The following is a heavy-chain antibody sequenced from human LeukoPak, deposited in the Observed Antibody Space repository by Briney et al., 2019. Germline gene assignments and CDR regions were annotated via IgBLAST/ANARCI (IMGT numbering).Heavy chain of an antibody. J-gene: IGHJ3*02. CDR2: ISYDGSNK. CDR3: AREYSSGYSYAFDI. V-gene: IGHV3-30*04. Sequence: PGGSLTLSCAASGFTFSSYAMHWVRQAPGKGLEWVAVISYDGSNKYYADSVKGRFTISRDNSKNTLYLQVNSLRAEDTAVYYCAREYSSGYSYAFDIWGQGTMVTVSS. D-gene: IGHD3-22*01. CDR1: GFTFSSYA.